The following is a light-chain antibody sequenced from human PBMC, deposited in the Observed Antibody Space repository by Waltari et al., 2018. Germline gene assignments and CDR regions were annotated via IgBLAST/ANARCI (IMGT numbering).Light chain of an antibody. CDR1: QDISNQ. V-gene: IGKV1D-12*01. CDR3: QETNTFPIT. Sequence: DIHMTQSPSSVSASVGDTVTITCPASQDISNQLNWYQQKPGKAPKCLIYDASTLESGVPSRFSGSGSGTDFTLTVRSLQPEDFATYYCQETNTFPITFGQGTRLEIK. CDR2: DAS. J-gene: IGKJ5*01.